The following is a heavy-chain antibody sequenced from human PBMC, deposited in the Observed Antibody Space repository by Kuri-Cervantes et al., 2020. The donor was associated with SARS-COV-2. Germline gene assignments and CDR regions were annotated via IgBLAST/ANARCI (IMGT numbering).Heavy chain of an antibody. J-gene: IGHJ2*01. Sequence: SETLSLTCTVSGGSISNYYWSWIRQPAGKGLEWIGRIYTSGSTNYNPSLKSRVTISVDTSKNQFSLKLSSVTAADTAVYYCARQGGQLVLHWYFDLWGRGTLVTVSS. D-gene: IGHD6-6*01. V-gene: IGHV4-4*07. CDR2: IYTSGST. CDR3: ARQGGQLVLHWYFDL. CDR1: GGSISNYY.